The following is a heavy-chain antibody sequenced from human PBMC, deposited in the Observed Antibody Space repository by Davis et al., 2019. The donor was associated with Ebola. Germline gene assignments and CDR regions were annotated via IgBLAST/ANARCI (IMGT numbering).Heavy chain of an antibody. D-gene: IGHD1-26*01. CDR3: AKEGEGWELGPWYFDL. J-gene: IGHJ2*01. CDR2: ISYDGSNK. V-gene: IGHV3-30*18. CDR1: GFTFSSYG. Sequence: PGGSLRLSCAASGFTFSSYGMHWVRQAPGKGLEWVAVISYDGSNKYYADSVKGRFTISRDNSKNTLYLQMNSLRAEDTAVYYCAKEGEGWELGPWYFDLWGRGTLVTVSS.